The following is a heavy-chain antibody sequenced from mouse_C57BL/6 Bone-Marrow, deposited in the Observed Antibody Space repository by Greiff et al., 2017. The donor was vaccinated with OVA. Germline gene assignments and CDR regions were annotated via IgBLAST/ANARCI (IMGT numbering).Heavy chain of an antibody. CDR2: IDPSDSYT. Sequence: QVQLQQPGAELVRPGTSVKLSCKASGYTFTSYWMHWVKQRPGQGLEWIGVIDPSDSYTNYNQKFKGKATLTVDTSSSTAYMQLSSLTSEDSAVDYCARAYYGSSYYFDYWGQGTTLTVSA. V-gene: IGHV1-59*01. CDR3: ARAYYGSSYYFDY. CDR1: GYTFTSYW. D-gene: IGHD1-1*01. J-gene: IGHJ2*01.